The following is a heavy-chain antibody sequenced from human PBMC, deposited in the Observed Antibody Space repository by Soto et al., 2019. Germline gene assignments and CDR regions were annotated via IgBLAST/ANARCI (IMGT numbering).Heavy chain of an antibody. Sequence: QVQLVESGGGLVQPGRSLRLSCAASGFTFSSYGMHWVRQAPGKGLECVADIWYYGSNKYYADSVKGRFTISRDNSKNPLYLQMNSLRAEDTAVYYCARDVREPYYYGSGMHNYIDYWGQGTLVTVSS. V-gene: IGHV3-33*01. CDR1: GFTFSSYG. CDR3: ARDVREPYYYGSGMHNYIDY. CDR2: IWYYGSNK. D-gene: IGHD3-10*01. J-gene: IGHJ4*02.